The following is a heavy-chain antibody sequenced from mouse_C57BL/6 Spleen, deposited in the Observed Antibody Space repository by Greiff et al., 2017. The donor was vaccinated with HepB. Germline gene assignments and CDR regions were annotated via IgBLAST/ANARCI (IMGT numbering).Heavy chain of an antibody. CDR1: GHAFSSSC. Sequence: QVQLKESGPELVKPGASVKISCKASGHAFSSSCMNWVKQRPGKGLEWIGRIYPGDGDTNYNGKLKGKATLTADQYSSTAYMQLSSLTSEDTAVYVCARDYDGSAWFAYWGQGTLVTDPA. V-gene: IGHV1-82*01. CDR2: IYPGDGDT. D-gene: IGHD2-3*01. J-gene: IGHJ3*01. CDR3: ARDYDGSAWFAY.